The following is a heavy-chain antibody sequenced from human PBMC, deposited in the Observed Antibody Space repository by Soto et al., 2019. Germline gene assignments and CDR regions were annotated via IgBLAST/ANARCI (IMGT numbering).Heavy chain of an antibody. CDR3: ARDLGRGDFWSGYYTNWFDP. Sequence: SETMSLTCTVCGGCVSSGSYYWSWIRQPQGKGLEWIGYIYYSGSTNYNPSLKSRVTISVDTSKNQFSLKLSSVTAADTAVYYCARDLGRGDFWSGYYTNWFDPWGQGTLVTVSS. CDR2: IYYSGST. CDR1: GGCVSSGSYY. J-gene: IGHJ5*02. D-gene: IGHD3-3*01. V-gene: IGHV4-61*01.